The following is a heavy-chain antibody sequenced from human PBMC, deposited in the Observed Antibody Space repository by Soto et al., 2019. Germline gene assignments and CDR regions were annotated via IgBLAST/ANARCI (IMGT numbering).Heavy chain of an antibody. CDR1: GFTLSDYY. Sequence: GGSLRLSCAASGFTLSDYYMSWIRQAPGKGLEWVSYISSSGSPIYYADSVKGRFTISRDNAKNSLYLQMNSLRAEDTAVYYCAGGHPEYITICGVVPPGVDVWGQGTTVTVSS. CDR3: AGGHPEYITICGVVPPGVDV. J-gene: IGHJ6*02. D-gene: IGHD3-3*01. CDR2: ISSSGSPI. V-gene: IGHV3-11*01.